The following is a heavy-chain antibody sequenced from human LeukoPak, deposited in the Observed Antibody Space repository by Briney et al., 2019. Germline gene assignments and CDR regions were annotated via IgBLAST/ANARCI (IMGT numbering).Heavy chain of an antibody. V-gene: IGHV3-30*03. CDR3: ARDATAAGTWYFDY. CDR1: GFTFSNRG. CDR2: MSSDEKNK. J-gene: IGHJ4*02. Sequence: GRSLRLSCAASGFTFSNRGMHWVRQAPGKGLEWMSSMSSDEKNKYYADSVKGRFTISRDNSKKTLYLQMNDLRVDDTAVYFCARDATAAGTWYFDYWGMGALVTVSS. D-gene: IGHD6-13*01.